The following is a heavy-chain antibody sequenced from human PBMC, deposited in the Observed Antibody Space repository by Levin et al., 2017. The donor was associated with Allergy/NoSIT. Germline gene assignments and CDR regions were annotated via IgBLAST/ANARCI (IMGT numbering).Heavy chain of an antibody. Sequence: GGSLRLSCAASGFTFSSYGMHWVRQTPGKGLEWVAVIWYDGSNKYYADSVKGRFTISRDNSKNTLYLQMNSLRAEDTAVYYCARARGGAMIRGVVGWFDPWGQGTLVTVSS. CDR1: GFTFSSYG. V-gene: IGHV3-33*01. J-gene: IGHJ5*02. CDR3: ARARGGAMIRGVVGWFDP. CDR2: IWYDGSNK. D-gene: IGHD3-10*01.